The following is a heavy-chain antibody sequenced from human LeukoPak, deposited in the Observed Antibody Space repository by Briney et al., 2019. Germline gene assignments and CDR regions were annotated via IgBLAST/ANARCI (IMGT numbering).Heavy chain of an antibody. CDR2: IRNTAHGGTT. CDR1: GFTFGDSY. V-gene: IGHV3-49*04. Sequence: PGRSLTLSCTGSGFTFGDSYIHWVRQAPAKGLEWVSFIRNTAHGGTTEYAASVKGRFTISRDNSRNIAFLQLDSLKIEDTAVYYCTRDTHGSNWFDPRGQGTLVTVSS. J-gene: IGHJ5*02. CDR3: TRDTHGSNWFDP. D-gene: IGHD1-1*01.